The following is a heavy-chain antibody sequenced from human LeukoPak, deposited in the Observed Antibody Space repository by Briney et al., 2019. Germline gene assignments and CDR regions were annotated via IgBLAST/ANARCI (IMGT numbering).Heavy chain of an antibody. CDR2: IYTSGST. J-gene: IGHJ6*03. CDR1: GGSISSYY. CDR3: ARVYYDILTGYRDQSYYYYMDV. V-gene: IGHV4-4*07. D-gene: IGHD3-9*01. Sequence: SETLSLTCTVSGGSISSYYWSWIRQPAGKGLEWIGRIYTSGSTNYNPSLKSRVTISVDTSKNQFSLKLSSVTAADTAVYYCARVYYDILTGYRDQSYYYYMDVWGKGTTVTISS.